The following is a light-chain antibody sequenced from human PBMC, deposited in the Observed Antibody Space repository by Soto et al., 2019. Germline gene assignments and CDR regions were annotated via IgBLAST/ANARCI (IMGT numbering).Light chain of an antibody. J-gene: IGKJ1*01. Sequence: IVLTQSPRNLSFSRAERTTLSCRASQSVSSYLAWYQQKPGQAPRLLIYDASTRATGIPARFSGSGSGTDFTLTISSLEPEDFAVYYCQQRSNWPPWTCGQGTTGDIK. CDR3: QQRSNWPPWT. CDR1: QSVSSY. CDR2: DAS. V-gene: IGKV3-11*01.